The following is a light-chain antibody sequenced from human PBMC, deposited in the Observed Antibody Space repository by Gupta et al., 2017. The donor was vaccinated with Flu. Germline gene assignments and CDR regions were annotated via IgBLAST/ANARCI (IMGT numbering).Light chain of an antibody. CDR3: QLSDSTPNR. Sequence: DTKMTQSPPSLSASVGDRVTITCRASQSISSYLNRYQQKPGKAPKLLIYAASCVQSGVPSRFSGSGPATDFTLSMRRIQPEDLATYYCQLSDSTPNRFGGGTKLEIK. V-gene: IGKV1-39*01. CDR1: QSISSY. CDR2: AAS. J-gene: IGKJ4*02.